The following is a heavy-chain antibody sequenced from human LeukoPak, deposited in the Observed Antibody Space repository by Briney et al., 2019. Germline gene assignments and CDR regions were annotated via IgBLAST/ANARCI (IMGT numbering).Heavy chain of an antibody. CDR2: ISVYNGNT. CDR1: GYIFTSYG. Sequence: GASVKVSCKASGYIFTSYGISWVRQAPGQGLEWMGWISVYNGNTNYQQRLHGRVTMTTDTSTTTAYMELRSLRSDDAAVYYCARDINGYYYDSHGYYPTDLWGQGTLVTVSS. V-gene: IGHV1-18*01. J-gene: IGHJ5*02. CDR3: ARDINGYYYDSHGYYPTDL. D-gene: IGHD3-22*01.